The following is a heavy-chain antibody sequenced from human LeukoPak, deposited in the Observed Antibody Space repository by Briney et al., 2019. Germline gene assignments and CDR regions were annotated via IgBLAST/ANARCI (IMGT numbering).Heavy chain of an antibody. CDR1: GFAFNGYA. D-gene: IGHD3-16*01. Sequence: QSGGSLRLSCAASGFAFNGYAIQWFRQAPGKGLEWVASISYDASKKYYGESVKGRFTISRDNPKYTLYLQMNSLRAEDTAVYYCAKGGESWFDPWGQGTLVIVSS. V-gene: IGHV3-30*18. CDR2: ISYDASKK. J-gene: IGHJ5*02. CDR3: AKGGESWFDP.